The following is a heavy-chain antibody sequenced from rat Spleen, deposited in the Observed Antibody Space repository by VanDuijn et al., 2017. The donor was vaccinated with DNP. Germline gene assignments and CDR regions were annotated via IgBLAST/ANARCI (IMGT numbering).Heavy chain of an antibody. CDR3: ARHITTVVTNYFDY. CDR2: INPDGGTT. J-gene: IGHJ2*01. D-gene: IGHD1-1*01. V-gene: IGHV5-25*01. Sequence: EVQLVESGGGLVQPGRSLKLSCAASGFTFGDYYMSWVRQAPTMGLEWVASINPDGGTTYYRDSVKGRFTISRDNAESSLHLQMDSLKSEDTATYYCARHITTVVTNYFDYWGQGVMVTVSS. CDR1: GFTFGDYY.